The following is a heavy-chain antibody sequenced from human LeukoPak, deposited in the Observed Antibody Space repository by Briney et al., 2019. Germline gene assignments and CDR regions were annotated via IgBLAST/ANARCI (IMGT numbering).Heavy chain of an antibody. Sequence: GGSLRLSCAASGFTFSSYGMHWVRQAPGKGLEWVAVIWYDGSNKYYADSVKGRFTISRDNSKNTLYLQMNSLRAEDTAVYYCAKDTHSSGYKRPFDYWGQGTLVTVSS. CDR3: AKDTHSSGYKRPFDY. V-gene: IGHV3-33*06. CDR1: GFTFSSYG. D-gene: IGHD3-22*01. CDR2: IWYDGSNK. J-gene: IGHJ4*02.